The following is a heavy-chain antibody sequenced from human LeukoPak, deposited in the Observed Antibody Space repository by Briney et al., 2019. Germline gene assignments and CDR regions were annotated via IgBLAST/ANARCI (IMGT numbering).Heavy chain of an antibody. CDR1: GGSISNYY. V-gene: IGHV4-4*07. CDR2: IYTSGST. Sequence: SETLSLTCTVSGGSISNYYRSWIRQPAGKGLEWIGRIYTSGSTNYNPSLKSRVTISVDTSKNQFSLKLSSVTAADTAVYYCARTLLGIDYGSGSYDFDYWGQGTLVTVSS. J-gene: IGHJ4*02. D-gene: IGHD3-10*01. CDR3: ARTLLGIDYGSGSYDFDY.